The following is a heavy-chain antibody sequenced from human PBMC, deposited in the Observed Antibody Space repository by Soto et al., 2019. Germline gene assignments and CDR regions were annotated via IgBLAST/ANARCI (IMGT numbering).Heavy chain of an antibody. CDR3: ARGGTSTVVPNDY. CDR1: GYTFTTYA. D-gene: IGHD1-7*01. Sequence: QVPLVQSGAEVKKPGASVKVSCKASGYTFTTYAVHWVRQAPGQRLEWMGWINAGYGNTKYSQKFQDRVTITRDTSASTAYMELSSLRSEDTAVYYCARGGTSTVVPNDYWGQGTLVTVSS. V-gene: IGHV1-3*01. CDR2: INAGYGNT. J-gene: IGHJ4*02.